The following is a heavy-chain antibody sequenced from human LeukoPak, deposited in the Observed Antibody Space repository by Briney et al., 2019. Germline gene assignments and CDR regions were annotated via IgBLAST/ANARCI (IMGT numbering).Heavy chain of an antibody. CDR2: IYYSGST. Sequence: SETLSLTCTISGGSISSYYWSWIRQPPGKGLEWIGYIYYSGSTNYNPSLKSRVTISVDTSKNQFSLKLSSVTAADTAVYYCARARYSSSWACDYWGQGTLVTVSS. CDR3: ARARYSSSWACDY. J-gene: IGHJ4*02. CDR1: GGSISSYY. V-gene: IGHV4-59*01. D-gene: IGHD6-13*01.